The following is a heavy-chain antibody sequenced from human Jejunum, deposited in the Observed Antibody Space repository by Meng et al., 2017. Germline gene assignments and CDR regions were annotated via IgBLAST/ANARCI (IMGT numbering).Heavy chain of an antibody. J-gene: IGHJ4*02. CDR2: IDHRGSP. D-gene: IGHD3-22*01. Sequence: QLPPPEAGPCLVKPSGTLSLTCTVSGDSITTNTYWSWVRQSPEKGLEWIGQIDHRGSPYYNPSLKSRVTMSVDKSKSQVSLQLTSVTAADTAVYYCAKHGGYYQHYWGQGTLVTVSS. CDR1: GDSITTNTY. CDR3: AKHGGYYQHY. V-gene: IGHV4-4*02.